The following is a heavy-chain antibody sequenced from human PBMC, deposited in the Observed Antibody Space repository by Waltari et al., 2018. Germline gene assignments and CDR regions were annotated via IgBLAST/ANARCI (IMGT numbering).Heavy chain of an antibody. CDR2: IYHSGST. CDR3: ARGGSSSSWYVGFDY. Sequence: QVQLQESGPGLVKPSQTLSLTCTVSGGSISSGSYYWSWIRPPAGKGLEWIGSIYHSGSTYYNPSLKSRVTISVDTSKNQFSLKLSSVTAADTAVYYCARGGSSSSWYVGFDYWGQGTLVTVSS. V-gene: IGHV4-61*02. J-gene: IGHJ4*02. CDR1: GGSISSGSYY. D-gene: IGHD6-13*01.